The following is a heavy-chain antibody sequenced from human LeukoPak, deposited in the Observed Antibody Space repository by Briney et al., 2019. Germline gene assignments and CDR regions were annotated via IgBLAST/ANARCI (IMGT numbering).Heavy chain of an antibody. CDR1: GGSISSSSYY. CDR2: IYYSGST. V-gene: IGHV4-39*07. CDR3: ANSFSGDGYNQPLYY. J-gene: IGHJ4*02. D-gene: IGHD5-24*01. Sequence: SETLSLTCTVSGGSISSSSYYWGWIRQPPGKGLEWIGSIYYSGSTYYNPSLKSRVTISVDTSKNQFSLKLSSVTAADTAVYYCANSFSGDGYNQPLYYWGQGTLVTVSS.